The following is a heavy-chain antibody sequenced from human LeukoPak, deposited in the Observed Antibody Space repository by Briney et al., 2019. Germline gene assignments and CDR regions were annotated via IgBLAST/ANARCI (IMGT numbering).Heavy chain of an antibody. J-gene: IGHJ5*02. Sequence: GSLRLSCAASGFTFSSYSMNWVRQPPGKGLEWIGEINHSGSTNYNPSLKSRVTISVDTSKNQFSLKLSSVTAADTAVYYCARRVGTIFGVVILRGNWFDPWGQGTLVTVSS. V-gene: IGHV4-34*01. CDR2: INHSGST. D-gene: IGHD3-3*01. CDR1: GFTFSSYS. CDR3: ARRVGTIFGVVILRGNWFDP.